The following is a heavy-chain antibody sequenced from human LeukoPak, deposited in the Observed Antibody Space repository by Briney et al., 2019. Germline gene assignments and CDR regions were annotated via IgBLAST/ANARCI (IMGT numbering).Heavy chain of an antibody. CDR2: ISYDGSNR. J-gene: IGHJ4*02. CDR1: GFTFSSYA. Sequence: GGSLRLSCAASGFTFSSYAMHWVRQAPGKGLEWVAVISYDGSNRYYADSVKGRFTISRDNSKNTLYLQMNSLRAEDTAMYYCARDRYYYDSSGYYSPPYRGQGTLVTISS. D-gene: IGHD3-22*01. CDR3: ARDRYYYDSSGYYSPPY. V-gene: IGHV3-30-3*01.